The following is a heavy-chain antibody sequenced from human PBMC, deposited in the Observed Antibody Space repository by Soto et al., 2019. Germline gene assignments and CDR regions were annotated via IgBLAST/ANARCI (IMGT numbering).Heavy chain of an antibody. CDR2: ITIRTGNI. J-gene: IGHJ4*01. CDR3: VRDRDLDRDMVHADL. CDR1: GFTISGCS. Sequence: GGSLRLSCEASGFTISGCSMNWVRRAPGKGLEWLAYITIRTGNIVYADSVRGRFTISTDNAENSVFLQMNSLRDEDTAVYFCVRDRDLDRDMVHADLWGQGTLVTVSS. V-gene: IGHV3-48*02. D-gene: IGHD5-18*01.